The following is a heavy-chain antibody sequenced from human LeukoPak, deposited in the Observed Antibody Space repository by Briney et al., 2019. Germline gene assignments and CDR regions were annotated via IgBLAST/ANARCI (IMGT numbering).Heavy chain of an antibody. CDR3: AKGSYYDSSGSFYFDY. D-gene: IGHD3-22*01. V-gene: IGHV3-23*01. CDR1: GFTFSNYA. CDR2: ISGSGDNT. Sequence: GGSLRLSCAAAGFTFSNYAMNWVRQTPGKGLEWVSGISGSGDNTYYADSVKGRFTISRDDSKNTLYVQVNSLGTEDTAAYYCAKGSYYDSSGSFYFDYWGQGTLVTVSS. J-gene: IGHJ4*02.